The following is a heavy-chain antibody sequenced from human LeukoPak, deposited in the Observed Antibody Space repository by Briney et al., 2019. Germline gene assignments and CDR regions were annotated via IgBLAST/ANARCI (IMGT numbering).Heavy chain of an antibody. J-gene: IGHJ6*03. CDR3: ARAQWTAFDYYYYMDV. CDR2: IKVDGSEK. D-gene: IGHD3/OR15-3a*01. V-gene: IGHV3-7*01. CDR1: GFTFSRYW. Sequence: GGSLSLSCAVSGFTFSRYWMTWVRQAPGKGLEWVANIKVDGSEKYYVDAVKGRFTISRDNAKDSLYLQMNGLRAEDTAIYYCARAQWTAFDYYYYMDVWGKGTTVTVSS.